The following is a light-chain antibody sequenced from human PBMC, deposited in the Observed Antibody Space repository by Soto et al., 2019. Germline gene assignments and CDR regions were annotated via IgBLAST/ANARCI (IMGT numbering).Light chain of an antibody. CDR1: QSLVYSDGNTY. J-gene: IGKJ3*01. CDR3: MQCTHWPQIT. V-gene: IGKV2-30*01. Sequence: DVVMTQSPLSLPVTLGQPASISCRSSQSLVYSDGNTYLNWFQQRPGQSPRRLIYKVSNRDSGVPDRFSGSGSGTDFTLKISRVEAEDVGVYYCMQCTHWPQITFGPGTKVDIK. CDR2: KVS.